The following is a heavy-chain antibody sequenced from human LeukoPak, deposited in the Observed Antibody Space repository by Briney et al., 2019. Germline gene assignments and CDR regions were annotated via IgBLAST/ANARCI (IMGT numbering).Heavy chain of an antibody. CDR2: IFYSGTT. D-gene: IGHD4-17*01. CDR1: GGSISSYY. V-gene: IGHV4-59*01. CDR3: ARGRAVTTYYYFDY. J-gene: IGHJ4*02. Sequence: SETLSLTCTVSGGSISSYYWNWIRQPPGRGLEWIGYIFYSGTTNFNPSLKSRVSMSVDTSKNQFSLKLRSVTAADTAVYYCARGRAVTTYYYFDYWGQGTLVTVSS.